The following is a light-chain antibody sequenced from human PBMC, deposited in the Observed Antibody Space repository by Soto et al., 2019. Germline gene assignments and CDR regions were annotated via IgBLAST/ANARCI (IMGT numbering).Light chain of an antibody. CDR2: AAS. CDR3: QRYNIPPFT. V-gene: IGKV1-27*01. Sequence: DIQMTQSPSSLSASVGDRVTITCRASQGISNYLAWYQQKPGKVPKLLIYAASTLQSGVPSRFSGSGSGTDFTLTISSLQSADVGTYYFQRYNIPPFTFGPGTNVDIK. CDR1: QGISNY. J-gene: IGKJ3*01.